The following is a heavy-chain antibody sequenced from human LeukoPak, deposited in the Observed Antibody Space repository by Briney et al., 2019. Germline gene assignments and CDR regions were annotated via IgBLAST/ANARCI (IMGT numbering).Heavy chain of an antibody. J-gene: IGHJ2*01. Sequence: GGSLRLSCAASGFTFSTYWMNWVRQAPGKGLEWVANIKQDGSEKYYVDSVKGRFTLSRDSAKNSLYLQMNSQRAEDTAVYYCARAEWSNWYFDLWGRGTLVTVSS. CDR3: ARAEWSNWYFDL. CDR1: GFTFSTYW. D-gene: IGHD3-3*01. V-gene: IGHV3-7*03. CDR2: IKQDGSEK.